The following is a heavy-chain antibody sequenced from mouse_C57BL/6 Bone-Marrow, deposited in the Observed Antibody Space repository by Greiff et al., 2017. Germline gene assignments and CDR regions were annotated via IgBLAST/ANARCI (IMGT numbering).Heavy chain of an antibody. J-gene: IGHJ3*01. CDR1: GYTFTSYW. Sequence: QVQLQQPGAELVRPGTSVKLSCKASGYTFTSYWMHWVKQRPGQGLEWIGVIDPSDSYTNYNQKFKGKATLTVDTSSSTAYMQLGSLTSEGSAVYYCARSSFAYWGQGTLVTVSA. V-gene: IGHV1-59*01. CDR2: IDPSDSYT. CDR3: ARSSFAY.